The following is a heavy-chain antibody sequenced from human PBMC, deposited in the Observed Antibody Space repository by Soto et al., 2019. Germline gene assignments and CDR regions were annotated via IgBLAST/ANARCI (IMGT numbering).Heavy chain of an antibody. J-gene: IGHJ4*02. D-gene: IGHD3-16*02. CDR1: GGSISSGDYY. V-gene: IGHV4-61*08. CDR2: ISYSGST. Sequence: PSETLSLTCTVSGGSISSGDYYWSWIRQPPGKGLEWIGYISYSGSTNYNPSLKSRVTISIDTSKNQFSLKLSSVTAADTAVYYCARSLYIYRTGYYFDYWGQGTLVTVSS. CDR3: ARSLYIYRTGYYFDY.